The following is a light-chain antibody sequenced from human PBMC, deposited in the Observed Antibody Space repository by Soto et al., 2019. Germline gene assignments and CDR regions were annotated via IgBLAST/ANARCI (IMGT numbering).Light chain of an antibody. CDR3: QQYKQWPVA. J-gene: IGKJ4*01. CDR1: HSVGSN. Sequence: VMTQSPTTLSVSPGERATLSCRASHSVGSNLAWYQQNPGQAPRLLIYGASTRATGVPARFSGSRSATQFTLTISSLQSEDFGFYYCQQYKQWPVAFGGGTKVEIQ. V-gene: IGKV3-15*01. CDR2: GAS.